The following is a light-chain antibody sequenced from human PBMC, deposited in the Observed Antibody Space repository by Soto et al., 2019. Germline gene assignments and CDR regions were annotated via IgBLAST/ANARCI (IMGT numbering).Light chain of an antibody. J-gene: IGKJ1*01. V-gene: IGKV1-5*01. CDR3: QQYNNYGT. CDR2: DAS. CDR1: QSISSW. Sequence: DIQMTQSPSTLSASVGDRVTIPCRASQSISSWLAWYQQKPGKAPKLLIYDASSLESGVPSRFSGSGSGTEFTLTISSLQPDDFATYYCQQYNNYGTFGQGTKVDIK.